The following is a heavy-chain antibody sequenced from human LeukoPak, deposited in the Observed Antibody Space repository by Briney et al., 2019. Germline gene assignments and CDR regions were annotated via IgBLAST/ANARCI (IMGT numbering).Heavy chain of an antibody. D-gene: IGHD4-17*01. CDR3: ARDAFTSVTTPCDF. CDR2: ISAYNGNT. V-gene: IGHV1-18*01. Sequence: PGASVKVSCKASGYTFTSYGISWVRQAPGQGLEWMGWISAYNGNTNYAQKLQGRVTMTTDTSTSTAYMELRSLRSDDTAVYYCARDAFTSVTTPCDFWGQGTLITVSS. CDR1: GYTFTSYG. J-gene: IGHJ4*02.